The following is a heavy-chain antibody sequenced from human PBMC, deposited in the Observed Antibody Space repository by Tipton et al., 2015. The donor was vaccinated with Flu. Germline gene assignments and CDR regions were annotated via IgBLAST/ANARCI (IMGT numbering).Heavy chain of an antibody. D-gene: IGHD3-10*01. V-gene: IGHV1-8*03. CDR3: ARGQGFGEL. CDR1: GYTFTSYD. J-gene: IGHJ4*02. CDR2: LNPNSGDT. Sequence: QLVQSGAEVKKPGASVKVSCKASGYTFTSYDINWLRQATGQGLEWMGWLNPNSGDTAYVPKLQGRVTITRSTSISTAYMELSSLRSGDTAVYYCARGQGFGELWGQGTPVTVSS.